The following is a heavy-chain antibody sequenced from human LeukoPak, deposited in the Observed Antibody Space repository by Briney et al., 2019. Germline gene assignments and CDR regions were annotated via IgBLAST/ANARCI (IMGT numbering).Heavy chain of an antibody. CDR1: GFTFSSYW. Sequence: PGGSLRLSCAASGFTFSSYWMSWVRQAPGKGLEWVANIKQDGSEKYYVDSVKGRFTISRDNAKNSLYLQMNSLRAEDTAVYYCARDPGGGWFERFDYWGQGTLVTVSS. V-gene: IGHV3-7*01. J-gene: IGHJ4*02. CDR2: IKQDGSEK. CDR3: ARDPGGGWFERFDY. D-gene: IGHD6-19*01.